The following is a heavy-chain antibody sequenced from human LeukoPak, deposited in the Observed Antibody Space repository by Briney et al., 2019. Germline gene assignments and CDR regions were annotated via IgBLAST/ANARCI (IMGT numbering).Heavy chain of an antibody. CDR1: GFTFSSYA. CDR3: ARDIVGGSSPKFDY. Sequence: GRSLRLSCAASGFTFSSYAMHWVRQAPGKGLEWVAVISYDGSNKYYADSVKGRFTISGDNSKNTLYLQMNSLRAEDTAVYYCARDIVGGSSPKFDYWGQGTLVAVSS. V-gene: IGHV3-30-3*01. J-gene: IGHJ4*02. CDR2: ISYDGSNK. D-gene: IGHD2-15*01.